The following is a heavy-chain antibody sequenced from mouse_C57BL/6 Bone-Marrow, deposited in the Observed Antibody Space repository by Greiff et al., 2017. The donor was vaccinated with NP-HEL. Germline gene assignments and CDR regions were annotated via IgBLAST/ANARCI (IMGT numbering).Heavy chain of an antibody. J-gene: IGHJ3*01. CDR1: GFSLTSYG. CDR2: IWRGGST. CDR3: ARSYYYGSSPWFAY. D-gene: IGHD1-1*01. Sequence: VKLEESGPGLVQPSQSLSITCTVSGFSLTSYGVHWVRQSPGKGLEWLGVIWRGGSTDYNAAFMSRLSITKDNSKSQVFFKMNSLQADDTAIYYGARSYYYGSSPWFAYWGQGTLVTVSA. V-gene: IGHV2-5*01.